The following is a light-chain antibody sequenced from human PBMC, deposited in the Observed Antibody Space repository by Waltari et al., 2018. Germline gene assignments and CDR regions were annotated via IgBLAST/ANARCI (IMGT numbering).Light chain of an antibody. CDR3: QQYNESPYT. J-gene: IGKJ2*01. CDR1: QSISTW. Sequence: DIQMTQSPSTLSASVGDRVTIPCRASQSISTWLAWYQQIPGEAPKLLLYKASSLESGVPSRFSGSGSGTEFTLTISSLRPDDFATYYCQQYNESPYTFGQGTKLEIK. V-gene: IGKV1-5*03. CDR2: KAS.